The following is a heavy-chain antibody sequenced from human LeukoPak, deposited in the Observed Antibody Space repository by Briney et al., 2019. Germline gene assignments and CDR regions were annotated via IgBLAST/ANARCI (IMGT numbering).Heavy chain of an antibody. CDR1: GIALSNYG. D-gene: IGHD3-22*01. J-gene: IGHJ4*02. CDR2: ISGSGGST. CDR3: AKRGVVIRVILVGFHKEAYYFDS. Sequence: GGSLRLSRAVSGIALSNYGMSWVRQAPGKGLEWVAGISGSGGSTNYADSVKGRFTISRDNRKNTLYLQMNSLRAEDTAVYFCAKRGVVIRVILVGFHKEAYYFDSWGQGALVTVSS. V-gene: IGHV3-23*01.